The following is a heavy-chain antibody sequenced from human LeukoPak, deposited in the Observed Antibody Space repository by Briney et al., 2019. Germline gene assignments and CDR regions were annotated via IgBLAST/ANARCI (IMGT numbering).Heavy chain of an antibody. Sequence: GGSLRLSCAVSGFTVSTNHITWVRQAPGKGLECVSVIYGGGSTYYADSVKGRFTISRDSSKNTVYLQMNSLRAEDTAMYYCAKDDKGDFYFDYWGQGTLVTVSS. D-gene: IGHD3-16*01. CDR3: AKDDKGDFYFDY. CDR2: IYGGGST. J-gene: IGHJ4*02. V-gene: IGHV3-66*01. CDR1: GFTVSTNH.